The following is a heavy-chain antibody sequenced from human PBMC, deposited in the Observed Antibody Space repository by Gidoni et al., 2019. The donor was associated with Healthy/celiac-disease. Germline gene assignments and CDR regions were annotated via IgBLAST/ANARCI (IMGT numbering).Heavy chain of an antibody. J-gene: IGHJ4*02. Sequence: QVQLVQSGAEVKKPGASVKVSCKASGYTFTSYYIQWVRQAPGQGLEWMGIINPSGGSTSYAQKFQGRVTMTRDTSTSTVYMELSSLRSEDTAVYYCARDGEMAGYFDYWGQGTLVTVSS. CDR2: INPSGGST. CDR1: GYTFTSYY. V-gene: IGHV1-46*01. D-gene: IGHD6-19*01. CDR3: ARDGEMAGYFDY.